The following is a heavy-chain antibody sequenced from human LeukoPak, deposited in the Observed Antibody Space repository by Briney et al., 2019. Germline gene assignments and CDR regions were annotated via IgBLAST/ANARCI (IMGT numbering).Heavy chain of an antibody. CDR1: GFTFSSYE. Sequence: GGSLRLSCAASGFTFSSYEMNWVRQAPGKGLEWVSYISSSGSTIYYADSVKGRFTISRDNAKNSLYLQMNSLRAEDTAVYYCARGYVGIVATTPYYFDYWGQGTLVTVSS. D-gene: IGHD5-12*01. J-gene: IGHJ4*02. CDR3: ARGYVGIVATTPYYFDY. V-gene: IGHV3-48*03. CDR2: ISSSGSTI.